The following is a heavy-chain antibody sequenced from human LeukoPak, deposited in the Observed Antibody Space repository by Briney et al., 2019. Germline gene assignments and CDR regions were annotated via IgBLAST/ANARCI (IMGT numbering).Heavy chain of an antibody. CDR1: GFTFSSYG. Sequence: GGSLRLSCAASGFTFSSYGMSWVRQAPGKGLEWVSVIYSGGSTYYADSVKGRFTISRDNSKNTLYLQMNSLRAEDTAVYYCASPTGVFAFDIWGQGTMVTVSS. CDR3: ASPTGVFAFDI. CDR2: IYSGGST. J-gene: IGHJ3*02. D-gene: IGHD7-27*01. V-gene: IGHV3-53*01.